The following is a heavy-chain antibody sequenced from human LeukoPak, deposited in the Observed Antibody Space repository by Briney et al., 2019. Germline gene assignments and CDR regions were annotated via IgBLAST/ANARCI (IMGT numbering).Heavy chain of an antibody. J-gene: IGHJ5*02. V-gene: IGHV1-69*04. CDR2: IIPILGMA. CDR3: ARTYYYGSGSYLNWFDP. CDR1: GGTFSSYA. Sequence: SVKVSCKASGGTFSSYAISWVRQAPGQGLEWMGRIIPILGMANYAQKFQGRVTITADKSTSTAYMELSSLRSEDTAVYYCARTYYYGSGSYLNWFDPWGQGTLVTVSS. D-gene: IGHD3-10*01.